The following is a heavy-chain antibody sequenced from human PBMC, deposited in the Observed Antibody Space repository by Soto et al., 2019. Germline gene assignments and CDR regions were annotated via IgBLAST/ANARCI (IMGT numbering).Heavy chain of an antibody. CDR1: GYTFTGYY. CDR2: INPNSGGT. J-gene: IGHJ6*02. CDR3: ARDGAAAGYYYYYGMDV. D-gene: IGHD6-13*01. V-gene: IGHV1-2*02. Sequence: ASVKVSCKASGYTFTGYYMHWVRQAPGQGLEWMGWINPNSGGTNYAQKFQGRVTMTRDTSTSTAYMELSSLRSEDTAVYYCARDGAAAGYYYYYGMDVWGQGTTVTVSS.